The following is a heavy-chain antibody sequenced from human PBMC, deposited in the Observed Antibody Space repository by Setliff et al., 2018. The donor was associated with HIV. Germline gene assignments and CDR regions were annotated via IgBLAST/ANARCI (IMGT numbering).Heavy chain of an antibody. Sequence: SETLSLTCTVSNGSISSSSYFWGWIRQPPGKGLEWIGNIFYSGSTYYNPSLKSRVLISVDTSKNQFSLKLTSVTAADTAVYYCARSKTFYDFWGGYYTHGAFKIWGRGTMVTVSS. J-gene: IGHJ3*02. CDR1: NGSISSSSYF. D-gene: IGHD3-3*01. CDR2: IFYSGST. V-gene: IGHV4-39*01. CDR3: ARSKTFYDFWGGYYTHGAFKI.